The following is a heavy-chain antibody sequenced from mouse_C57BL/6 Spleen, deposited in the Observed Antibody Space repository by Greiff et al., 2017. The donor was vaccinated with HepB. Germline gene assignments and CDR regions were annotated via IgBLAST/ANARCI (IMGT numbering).Heavy chain of an antibody. Sequence: QVQLQQSGPELVKPGASVKISCKASGYAFSSSWMNWVKQRPGKGLEWIGRIYPGDGDTNYNGKFKGKATLTADKSSSTAYMQLSSLTSEDSAVYFCARSDNLPPFDYWGQGTTLTVSS. V-gene: IGHV1-82*01. J-gene: IGHJ2*01. D-gene: IGHD3-3*01. CDR2: IYPGDGDT. CDR3: ARSDNLPPFDY. CDR1: GYAFSSSW.